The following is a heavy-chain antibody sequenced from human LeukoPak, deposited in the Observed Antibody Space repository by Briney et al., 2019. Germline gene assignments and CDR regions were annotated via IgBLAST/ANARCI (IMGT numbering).Heavy chain of an antibody. CDR2: ISGSGGST. Sequence: GRSLRLSCAASGFTFSSYAMSWVRQAPGKGLEWVSAISGSGGSTYYADSVKGRFTISSDNSKNTLYLQMNSLRAEDTAVYYCAKDAASWRFLEWLNWFDPWGQGTLVTVSS. V-gene: IGHV3-23*01. CDR3: AKDAASWRFLEWLNWFDP. D-gene: IGHD3-3*01. J-gene: IGHJ5*02. CDR1: GFTFSSYA.